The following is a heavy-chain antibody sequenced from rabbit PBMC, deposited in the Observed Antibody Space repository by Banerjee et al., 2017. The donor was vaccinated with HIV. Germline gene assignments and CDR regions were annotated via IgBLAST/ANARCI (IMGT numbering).Heavy chain of an antibody. CDR3: ARWPNAGYAYAYNL. V-gene: IGHV1S40*01. Sequence: QSLEESGGDLVKPGASLTLTYTASGFSFSSSYWICWVRQAPGKGLEWIACIGASSSTTYYASWVNGRFTISRSTSLNTVTLQMTSLTAADTATYFCARWPNAGYAYAYNLWGPGTLVTVS. CDR1: GFSFSSSYW. J-gene: IGHJ4*01. D-gene: IGHD6-1*01. CDR2: IGASSSTT.